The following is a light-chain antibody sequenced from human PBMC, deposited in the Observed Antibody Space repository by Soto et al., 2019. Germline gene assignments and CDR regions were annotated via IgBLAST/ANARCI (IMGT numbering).Light chain of an antibody. CDR1: SSDVGRYDY. Sequence: QSALTQPASVSGSPGQSITISCTGTSSDVGRYDYVSWFQQHPGKAPKLMIYEVANRPSGVSDRFSGSKSGNTASLTISGLQPEDEADYYCSSYTTSSTVVFGTGTKLTVL. V-gene: IGLV2-14*01. J-gene: IGLJ1*01. CDR2: EVA. CDR3: SSYTTSSTVV.